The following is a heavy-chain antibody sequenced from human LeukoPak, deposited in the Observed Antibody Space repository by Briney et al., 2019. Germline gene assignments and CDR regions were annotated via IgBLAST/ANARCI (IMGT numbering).Heavy chain of an antibody. CDR2: ISAYNGNT. CDR1: GYTFTSYA. Sequence: ASVNVSCKASGYTFTSYAMHWVRQAPGQRLEWMGWISAYNGNTNYAQKLQGRVTMTTDTSTSTAYMELRSLRSDDTAVYYCARVYDILTGSFDYWGQGTLVTVSS. D-gene: IGHD3-9*01. J-gene: IGHJ4*02. CDR3: ARVYDILTGSFDY. V-gene: IGHV1-18*01.